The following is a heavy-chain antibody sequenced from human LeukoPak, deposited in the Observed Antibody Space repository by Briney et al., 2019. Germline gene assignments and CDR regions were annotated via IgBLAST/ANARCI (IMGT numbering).Heavy chain of an antibody. J-gene: IGHJ4*02. D-gene: IGHD4-17*01. Sequence: GASVKVSCRASGYTFTSYAMNWVRQDPGQGLEWMGWINPNSGGTNYAQKFQGWVTMTRDTSISTAYMELSRLRSGDTAVYYCARGLMTTKLRGPFEFDYWGQGTLVTVSS. CDR2: INPNSGGT. CDR3: ARGLMTTKLRGPFEFDY. CDR1: GYTFTSYA. V-gene: IGHV1-2*04.